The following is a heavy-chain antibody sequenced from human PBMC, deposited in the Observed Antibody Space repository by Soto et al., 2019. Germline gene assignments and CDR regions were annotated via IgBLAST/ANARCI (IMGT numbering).Heavy chain of an antibody. Sequence: QVQLEQSGAEVKRPGSSVKVSCRASGGTFTSYSINWVRRAPGQGPEWMGAVIPRFGTTTYAQRFEGRVTVIADVTTSTVFMELSGLRSEDTAVYFCARARTVAVSGRTGGYYYYAMDLWGQGTAVTVSS. CDR2: VIPRFGTT. D-gene: IGHD6-19*01. CDR1: GGTFTSYS. V-gene: IGHV1-69*01. CDR3: ARARTVAVSGRTGGYYYYAMDL. J-gene: IGHJ6*02.